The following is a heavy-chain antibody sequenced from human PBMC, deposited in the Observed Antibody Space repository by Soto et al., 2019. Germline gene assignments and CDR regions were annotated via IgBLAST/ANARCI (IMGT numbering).Heavy chain of an antibody. Sequence: EVQLVESGGGLVQPGGSLRLSCGASGFTFRTYWLSWVRQVPGKGLEWVANINQEGSEKNYVDSVKGRFTIPRDNAKNSLHLQMSSLRAEDTARYYGARDGSTSWYSYDYHGMDVWGQGTTVNVSS. D-gene: IGHD5-18*01. CDR1: GFTFRTYW. CDR2: INQEGSEK. J-gene: IGHJ6*02. V-gene: IGHV3-7*05. CDR3: ARDGSTSWYSYDYHGMDV.